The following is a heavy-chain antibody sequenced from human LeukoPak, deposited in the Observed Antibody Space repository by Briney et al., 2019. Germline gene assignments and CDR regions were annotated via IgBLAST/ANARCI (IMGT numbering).Heavy chain of an antibody. Sequence: SETLSLTCAVSGGSIDDYYWTWIRHVPGKGLEWIGNIYSSGGTNYNPSLNSRVTISVDTSKNQFSLKLSSVTAADTALYYCATLRGASTAVFDSWGQGTLVTVSS. D-gene: IGHD2-21*02. CDR2: IYSSGGT. V-gene: IGHV4-4*09. CDR1: GGSIDDYY. CDR3: ATLRGASTAVFDS. J-gene: IGHJ4*02.